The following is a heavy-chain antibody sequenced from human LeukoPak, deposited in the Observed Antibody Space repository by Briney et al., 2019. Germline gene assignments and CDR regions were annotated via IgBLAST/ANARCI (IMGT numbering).Heavy chain of an antibody. CDR2: ISSSSSFI. CDR3: ARASESSGYDPYFDD. D-gene: IGHD5-12*01. CDR1: GFTFSSFS. V-gene: IGHV3-21*01. J-gene: IGHJ4*02. Sequence: GGSLRLSCAASGFTFSSFSMNWVRQAPGKGLEWVSSISSSSSFIYYADSVKGRFTISRDNAKNSLYLQMNSLRAEDTAVYYCARASESSGYDPYFDDWGQGTLVTVSS.